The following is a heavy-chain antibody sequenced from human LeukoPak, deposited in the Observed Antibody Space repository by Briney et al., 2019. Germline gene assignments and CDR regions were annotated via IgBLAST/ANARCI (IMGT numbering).Heavy chain of an antibody. V-gene: IGHV1-69*13. CDR3: AVDVELATTKTDDAFDI. CDR2: IIPIFGTA. CDR1: GGTFSSYA. J-gene: IGHJ3*02. Sequence: SVKVSSKASGGTFSSYAISWVRQAPGQGLEWMEGIIPIFGTANYAQKFQGRVTITADESTSTAYMELSSLRSEDTAVYYCAVDVELATTKTDDAFDIWGQGTMVTVSS. D-gene: IGHD5-24*01.